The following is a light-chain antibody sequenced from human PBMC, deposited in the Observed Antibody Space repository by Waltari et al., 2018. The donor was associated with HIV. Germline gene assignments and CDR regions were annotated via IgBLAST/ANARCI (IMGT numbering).Light chain of an antibody. CDR1: SSDVGDYNY. Sequence: QSALTQPRSVSGSPGQSVTISCTGTSSDVGDYNYVSWYQKHPAKAPKLMIFVCNKLPSGVPDRFSCSKCGITASVTFSGLQAEDEADYYCCSYAVVYAWVFGGGTKLTV. J-gene: IGLJ3*02. CDR3: CSYAVVYAWV. V-gene: IGLV2-11*01. CDR2: VCN.